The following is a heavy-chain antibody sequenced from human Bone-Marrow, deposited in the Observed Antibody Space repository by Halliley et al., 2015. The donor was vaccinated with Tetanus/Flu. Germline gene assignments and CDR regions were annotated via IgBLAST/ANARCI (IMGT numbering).Heavy chain of an antibody. D-gene: IGHD1-26*01. J-gene: IGHJ4*02. V-gene: IGHV3-53*01. CDR1: GFTVINNY. CDR3: ARLHSGSYLYFFDY. CDR2: IYTNGRT. Sequence: SLRLSCSTSGFTVINNYMSWARQAPGKGLEWVSAIYTNGRTFYADSVKGRFTISRDNSKNTLYLEMNSLRAADTAVYYCARLHSGSYLYFFDYWGQGALVTVSS.